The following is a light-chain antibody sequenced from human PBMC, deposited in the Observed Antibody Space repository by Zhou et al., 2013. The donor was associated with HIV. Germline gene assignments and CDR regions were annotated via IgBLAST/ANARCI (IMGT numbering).Light chain of an antibody. CDR1: EYINSY. V-gene: IGKV1-39*01. Sequence: DIQMTQSPSSLSASVGDRVIITCRASEYINSYLNWYRQQPGKAPNLLIYAASSLQSGVPSRFSGNGSATYFTLTISSLQPEDFATYYCQQSYSTPPXTFGGGTKVEIK. J-gene: IGKJ4*01. CDR3: QQSYSTPPXT. CDR2: AAS.